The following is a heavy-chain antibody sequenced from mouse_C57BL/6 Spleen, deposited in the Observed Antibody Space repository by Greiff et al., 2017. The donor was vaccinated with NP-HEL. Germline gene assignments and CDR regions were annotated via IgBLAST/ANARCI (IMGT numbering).Heavy chain of an antibody. CDR1: GFSLTSYG. J-gene: IGHJ1*03. D-gene: IGHD1-1*01. V-gene: IGHV2-2*01. CDR3: ARGTVVDWYFDV. CDR2: IWSGGST. Sequence: QVQLQQSGPGLVQPSQSLSITCTVSGFSLTSYGVHWVRQSPGKGLEWLGVIWSGGSTDYNAAFISRLSISKDNSKSQVFFKMNSLQADDTAIYYCARGTVVDWYFDVWGTGTTVTVSS.